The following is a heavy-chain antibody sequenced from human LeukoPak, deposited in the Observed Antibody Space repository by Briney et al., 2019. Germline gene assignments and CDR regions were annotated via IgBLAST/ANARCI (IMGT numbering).Heavy chain of an antibody. CDR3: ASTSKYIGSGRDDSFDI. D-gene: IGHD3-10*01. CDR2: ISYSGGT. V-gene: IGHV4-59*08. J-gene: IGHJ3*02. CDR1: GGSISSYY. Sequence: PSETLSLTCTVSGGSISSYYWSWIRQPPGKGLEWIGYISYSGGTYNNPSLKSRVSISVDMSKRQISLKMSSVTAADTAVYYCASTSKYIGSGRDDSFDIWGQGTMVTVSS.